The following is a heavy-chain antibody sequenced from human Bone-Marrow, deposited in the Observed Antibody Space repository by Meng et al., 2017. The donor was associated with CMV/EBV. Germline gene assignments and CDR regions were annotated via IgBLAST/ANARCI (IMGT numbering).Heavy chain of an antibody. D-gene: IGHD3-22*01. Sequence: GESLKISCAASGFTFSSYSMNWVRQAPGKGLECVSCIVRSNSYIYYADSVKGRFTISRDNAENSLYLQMNSLRAEDTAVYYCARVAEYYDSSGDYSPRGPHFDYWGQATLVTVSS. V-gene: IGHV3-21*01. J-gene: IGHJ4*02. CDR2: IVRSNSYI. CDR3: ARVAEYYDSSGDYSPRGPHFDY. CDR1: GFTFSSYS.